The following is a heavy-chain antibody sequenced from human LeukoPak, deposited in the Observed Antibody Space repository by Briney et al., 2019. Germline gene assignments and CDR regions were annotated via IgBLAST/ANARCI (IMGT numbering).Heavy chain of an antibody. CDR1: GGSISSSSYY. J-gene: IGHJ6*02. D-gene: IGHD1-26*01. CDR3: ARRVGWLGAKSYYYYGMDV. Sequence: SETLSLTCTVSGGSISSSSYYWGWIRQPPGKGLEWIGSIYYSGSTYYNPSLKSRVTISVDTSKNQFSLKLSSVTAADTAVYYCARRVGWLGAKSYYYYGMDVWGQGTTVTVSS. CDR2: IYYSGST. V-gene: IGHV4-39*01.